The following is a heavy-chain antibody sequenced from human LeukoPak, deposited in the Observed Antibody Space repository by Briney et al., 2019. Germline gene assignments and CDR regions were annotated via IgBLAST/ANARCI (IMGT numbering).Heavy chain of an antibody. CDR1: GGTFISYA. J-gene: IGHJ4*02. CDR2: ISAYNGNT. D-gene: IGHD3-22*01. Sequence: ASVNVSCKASGGTFISYAISWVRQAPGQGREWMGWISAYNGNTNYAQKLQGRVTMTTDTSTSTAYMELRSLRSDDTAVYYCARDRHAVTYYDSSGYFAHWGQGTLVTVSS. CDR3: ARDRHAVTYYDSSGYFAH. V-gene: IGHV1-18*01.